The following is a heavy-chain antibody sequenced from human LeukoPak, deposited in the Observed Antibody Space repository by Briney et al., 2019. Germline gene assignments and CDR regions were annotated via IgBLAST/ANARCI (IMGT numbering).Heavy chain of an antibody. CDR2: IRSKAYGGTA. CDR1: GFTFGDYA. Sequence: GGSLRLSCTASGFTFGDYAMSWVRQAPGKGLEWITFIRSKAYGGTAEYAASVRGRFTFSRDDSKSVAYLQPNSLKTEDTAIYYCARSTYSSSYYVVFDYWGQGTLVTVSS. V-gene: IGHV3-49*04. D-gene: IGHD6-13*01. CDR3: ARSTYSSSYYVVFDY. J-gene: IGHJ4*02.